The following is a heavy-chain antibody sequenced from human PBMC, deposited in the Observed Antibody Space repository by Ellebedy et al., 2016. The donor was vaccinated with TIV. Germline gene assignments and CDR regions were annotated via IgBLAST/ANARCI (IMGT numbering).Heavy chain of an antibody. V-gene: IGHV4-34*01. CDR1: GGSFSGYY. CDR2: INHSGST. D-gene: IGHD6-13*01. J-gene: IGHJ6*02. Sequence: SETLSLXXAVYGGSFSGYYWSWIRQPPGKGLEWIGEINHSGSTNYNPSLKSRVTISVDTSKNQFSLKLSSVTAADTAVYYCARRFGRIAAAAPYYYYYYGMDVWGQGTTVTVSS. CDR3: ARRFGRIAAAAPYYYYYYGMDV.